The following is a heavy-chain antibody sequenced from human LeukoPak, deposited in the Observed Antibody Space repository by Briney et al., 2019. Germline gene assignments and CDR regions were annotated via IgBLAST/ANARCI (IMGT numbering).Heavy chain of an antibody. V-gene: IGHV1-69*05. CDR3: ARSSYDSSGYYGTLFDY. J-gene: IGHJ4*02. CDR2: IIPIFGTA. Sequence: SVKVSCKASGGTFSSYAISWVRQAPGQGLEWTGGIIPIFGTANYAQKFQGRVTITTDESTSTAYMELSSLRSEDTAVYYCARSSYDSSGYYGTLFDYWGQGTLVTVSS. D-gene: IGHD3-22*01. CDR1: GGTFSSYA.